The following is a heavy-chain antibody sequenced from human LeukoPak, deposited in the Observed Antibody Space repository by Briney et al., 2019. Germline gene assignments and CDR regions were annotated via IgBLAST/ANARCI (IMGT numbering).Heavy chain of an antibody. V-gene: IGHV4-34*01. CDR1: GGSFSGFY. J-gene: IGHJ4*02. CDR3: ASGVGYLFPTN. CDR2: VNLSGGA. Sequence: SETLSLTCAIYGGSFSGFYWSWIRQPPGTGLEWIGEVNLSGGAFCNPSLKSRVTISIDTSKQQFFLKLRSVAAADTAHYYCASGVGYLFPTNWGQGTLVTVSS. D-gene: IGHD5-18*01.